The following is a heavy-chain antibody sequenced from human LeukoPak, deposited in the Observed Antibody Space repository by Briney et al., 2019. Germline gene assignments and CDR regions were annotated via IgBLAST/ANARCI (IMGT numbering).Heavy chain of an antibody. Sequence: PGGSLRLSCAASGFTFSSYSMNWVRQAPGKGLEWVSYISSSSSTIYYADSVKGRFTISRDNAKNSLYLQMNSLRAEDTAVYYCARPFPSYYGSGTVFDYWGQGTLVTVSS. V-gene: IGHV3-48*01. D-gene: IGHD3-10*01. CDR1: GFTFSSYS. CDR2: ISSSSSTI. CDR3: ARPFPSYYGSGTVFDY. J-gene: IGHJ4*02.